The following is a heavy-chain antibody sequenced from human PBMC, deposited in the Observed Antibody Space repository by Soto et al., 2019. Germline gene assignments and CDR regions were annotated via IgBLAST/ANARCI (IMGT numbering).Heavy chain of an antibody. J-gene: IGHJ4*02. CDR1: GYTFTNYW. V-gene: IGHV5-51*01. CDR3: VRGMDRNSAGF. Sequence: GESLKISCKASGYTFTNYWIGWVRQVPGEGLEWMGFIFPSDSVTRYSPSFQGQVTISVDKSVDTTYLQWGSLKASDTAMYYCVRGMDRNSAGFWGTGRMVTVPS. D-gene: IGHD2-21*01. CDR2: IFPSDSVT.